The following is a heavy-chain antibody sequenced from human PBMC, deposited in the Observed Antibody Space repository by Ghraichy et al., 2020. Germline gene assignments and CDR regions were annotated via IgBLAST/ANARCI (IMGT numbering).Heavy chain of an antibody. J-gene: IGHJ4*02. D-gene: IGHD3-10*01. CDR3: AKGLRGSVTYYFDY. Sequence: GALRLSCAASGFTFSSYAMSWVRQAPGKGLEWVSAISGSGGYTYYADSVKGRFTISRDNSKNTLFLQMNSLRAEDTAVYYCAKGLRGSVTYYFDYWGQGTLVTVSS. CDR2: ISGSGGYT. V-gene: IGHV3-23*01. CDR1: GFTFSSYA.